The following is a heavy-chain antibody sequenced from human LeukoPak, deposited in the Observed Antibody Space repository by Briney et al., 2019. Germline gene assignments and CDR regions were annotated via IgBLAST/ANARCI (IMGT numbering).Heavy chain of an antibody. CDR2: ISSVSEYI. V-gene: IGHV3-21*01. CDR1: GVAFISYG. D-gene: IGHD2-2*01. J-gene: IGHJ1*01. Sequence: GGSLRLSCAASGVAFISYGMSWVRQAPGKGLEWVASISSVSEYIFYGDSAKGRLTISRDNAKDSLFLQMNSLTVEDTAVYYCARDEGHTVTNEYFQHWGQGTLVIVSS. CDR3: ARDEGHTVTNEYFQH.